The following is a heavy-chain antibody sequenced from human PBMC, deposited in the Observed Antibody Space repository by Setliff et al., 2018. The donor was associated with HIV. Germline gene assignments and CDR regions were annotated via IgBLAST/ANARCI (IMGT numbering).Heavy chain of an antibody. CDR1: GFTSSSYS. Sequence: RLSSAASGFTSSSYSMNWVRQAPGKGLEWVSYISSSGSTIYYADSVKGRFTIARDNTKNSLYLQMNSLRAEDTAVYDCARDVAPRSWPNYYYCYYGMDVWGQGTTVTVSS. V-gene: IGHV3-48*04. CDR3: ARDVAPRSWPNYYYCYYGMDV. CDR2: ISSSGSTI. D-gene: IGHD6-13*01. J-gene: IGHJ6*02.